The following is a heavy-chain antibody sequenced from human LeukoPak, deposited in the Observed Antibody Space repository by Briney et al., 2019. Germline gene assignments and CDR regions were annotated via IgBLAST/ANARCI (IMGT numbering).Heavy chain of an antibody. CDR2: INPSGGRT. D-gene: IGHD3-3*01. CDR1: GYAFTSDY. Sequence: ASVKVSCKASGYAFTSDYIHWVRQAPGQGLEWLGIINPSGGRTTYGQNFQGRVTMTRDTSTSTVYMELSSLRSEDTAVYYCARGSRFLDYWGQGTLDTVSS. CDR3: ARGSRFLDY. J-gene: IGHJ4*02. V-gene: IGHV1-46*01.